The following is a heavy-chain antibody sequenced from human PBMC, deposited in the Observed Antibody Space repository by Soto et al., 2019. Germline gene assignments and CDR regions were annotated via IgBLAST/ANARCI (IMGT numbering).Heavy chain of an antibody. CDR1: GFSLSTTGVA. D-gene: IGHD1-26*01. CDR2: VYWDDDK. Sequence: QITLKESGPTLVKPTQTLTLTCTFSGFSLSTTGVAVGWIRQPPGKALEWLALVYWDDDKRYSPSLKSRLTITTDTSKNQVVLTMPTMDPGDAATYYRALHLPAVGYFDYWGQGTLVTVSS. V-gene: IGHV2-5*02. J-gene: IGHJ4*02. CDR3: ALHLPAVGYFDY.